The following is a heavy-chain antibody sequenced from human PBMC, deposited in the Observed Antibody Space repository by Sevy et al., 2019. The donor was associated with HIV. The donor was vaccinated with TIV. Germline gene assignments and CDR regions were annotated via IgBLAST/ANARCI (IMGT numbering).Heavy chain of an antibody. J-gene: IGHJ6*02. CDR2: ISYDGSNK. D-gene: IGHD2-8*01. V-gene: IGHV3-30-3*01. CDR1: GFTFSSYA. CDR3: ARNLDIVLMVYAIERGPYYYCMDV. Sequence: GGSLRLSCAASGFTFSSYAMHWVRQAPGKGLEWVAVISYDGSNKYYADSVKGRFTISRDNSKNTLYLQMNSVRAEYTAVYYCARNLDIVLMVYAIERGPYYYCMDVWGQGTTVTVSS.